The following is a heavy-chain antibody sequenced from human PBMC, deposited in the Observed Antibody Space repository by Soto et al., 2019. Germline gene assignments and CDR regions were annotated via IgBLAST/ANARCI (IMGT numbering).Heavy chain of an antibody. Sequence: QVQLQESGPGLVKPSETLSLTCTVSGGSISSYYWSWIRQPPGKGLEWIGYIYYSGSTNYNPSLKSRVTISVDTSKNQFHLKMSSVTAADTSVYYCARTITIFGVVLFDYWGQGTLVTVSS. D-gene: IGHD3-3*01. J-gene: IGHJ4*02. CDR3: ARTITIFGVVLFDY. CDR2: IYYSGST. CDR1: GGSISSYY. V-gene: IGHV4-59*08.